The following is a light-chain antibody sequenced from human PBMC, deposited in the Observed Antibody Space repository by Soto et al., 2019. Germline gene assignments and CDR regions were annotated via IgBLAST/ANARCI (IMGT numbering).Light chain of an antibody. V-gene: IGKV3-15*01. J-gene: IGKJ3*01. Sequence: EIVMTQSPSTLSVSPGERATLSCRASESVSSKLVWYQKKPGQAPRLLIHDASTRATGIPARFSGSGSGTEFILTISSVESEDFAVYYCQQYNKWPPITFGPGTKVDIK. CDR2: DAS. CDR3: QQYNKWPPIT. CDR1: ESVSSK.